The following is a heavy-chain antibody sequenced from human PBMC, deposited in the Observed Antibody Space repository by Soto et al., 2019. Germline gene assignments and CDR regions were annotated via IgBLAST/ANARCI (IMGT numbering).Heavy chain of an antibody. CDR2: INAGNGNT. CDR3: ARGLYYDFWSGSTWFDP. CDR1: GYTFTSYA. D-gene: IGHD3-3*01. Sequence: ASVKVSCKASGYTFTSYAMHWVRQAPGQRLEWMGWINAGNGNTKYSQKFQGRVTITRNTSISTAYMELSSLRSEDTAVYYCARGLYYDFWSGSTWFDPWGQGTLVTVSS. V-gene: IGHV1-3*01. J-gene: IGHJ5*02.